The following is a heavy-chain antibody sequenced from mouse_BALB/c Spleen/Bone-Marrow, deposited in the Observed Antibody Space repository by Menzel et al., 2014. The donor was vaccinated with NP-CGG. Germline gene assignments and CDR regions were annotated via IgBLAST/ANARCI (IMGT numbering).Heavy chain of an antibody. V-gene: IGHV1-7*01. Sequence: LQESGAELAKPGASVKMSCKASGYTFTIYWMHWVKQRPGQGLEWIGYINPSTGYTEYNQKFKDKATLTADKSSSTAYMQLSSLTSGDSAVYYCARYGGRSYDGFAYWGQGTLVTVSA. D-gene: IGHD2-12*01. J-gene: IGHJ3*01. CDR2: INPSTGYT. CDR1: GYTFTIYW. CDR3: ARYGGRSYDGFAY.